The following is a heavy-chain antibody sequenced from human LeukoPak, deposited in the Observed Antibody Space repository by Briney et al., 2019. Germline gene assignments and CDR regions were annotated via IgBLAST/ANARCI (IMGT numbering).Heavy chain of an antibody. CDR1: GYTFTSYG. Sequence: ASVKVSCKASGYTFTSYGISWVRQAPGQGLEWMGWISAYNGNTNHAQKLQGRVTMTTDTSTSTAYMELRSLRSDDTAVYYCARRYCSSTSCSNLNDYYYYGMDVWGKGTTVTVSS. D-gene: IGHD2-2*01. CDR3: ARRYCSSTSCSNLNDYYYYGMDV. CDR2: ISAYNGNT. J-gene: IGHJ6*04. V-gene: IGHV1-18*04.